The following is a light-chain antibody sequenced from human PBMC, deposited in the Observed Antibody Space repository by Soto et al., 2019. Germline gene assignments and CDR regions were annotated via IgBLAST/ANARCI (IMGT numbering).Light chain of an antibody. V-gene: IGLV1-40*01. CDR3: QSYDSRLSGSTV. Sequence: QSVLTQPPSVSGAPGQRVTISCTGSSSNIGAGYDVHWYQQLPGTAPKLIIYGNSNRPSGVPDRFSGSKSDTSASLSITGLRYEDEADYYYQSYDSRLSGSTVFGGGTKLTVL. J-gene: IGLJ2*01. CDR1: SSNIGAGYD. CDR2: GNS.